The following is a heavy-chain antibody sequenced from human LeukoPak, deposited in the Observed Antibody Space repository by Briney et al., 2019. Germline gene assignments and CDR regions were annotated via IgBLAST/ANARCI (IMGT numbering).Heavy chain of an antibody. CDR2: ISSSSSYI. J-gene: IGHJ4*02. V-gene: IGHV3-21*01. CDR3: ARGGNIVLMVYATDY. CDR1: GFTFSSYS. Sequence: PGGSLGLSCAASGFTFSSYSMNWVRQAPGKGLEWVSSISSSSSYIYYADSVKGRFTISRDNAKNSLYLQMNSLRAEDTAVYYCARGGNIVLMVYATDYWGQGTLVTVSS. D-gene: IGHD2-8*01.